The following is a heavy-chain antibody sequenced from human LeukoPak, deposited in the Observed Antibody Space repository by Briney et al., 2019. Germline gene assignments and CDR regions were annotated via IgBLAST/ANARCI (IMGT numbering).Heavy chain of an antibody. Sequence: GGSLRLSCAASGFTFSSYSMNWVRQAPGKGLEWVSSISSSSSYIYYADSVKGRFTISRDNAKNSLYLQMNSLRAEDTAVYYCARGSEFGSTSCYLDYWGQGTLVTVSS. V-gene: IGHV3-21*01. CDR3: ARGSEFGSTSCYLDY. CDR2: ISSSSSYI. D-gene: IGHD2-2*01. J-gene: IGHJ4*02. CDR1: GFTFSSYS.